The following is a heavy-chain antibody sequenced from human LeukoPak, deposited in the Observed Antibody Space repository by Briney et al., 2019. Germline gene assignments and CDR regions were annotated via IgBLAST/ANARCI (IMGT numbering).Heavy chain of an antibody. CDR3: ARESGYDSATFDY. V-gene: IGHV4-31*03. CDR2: IYYSGST. Sequence: SETLSLTCTVSGGSISSGGYYWSWIRQHPGKGLEWIGYIYYSGSTYYNPSLKSRVTISVDKSKNQFSLKLSSVTAADTAVYYCARESGYDSATFDYWGQGTLVTVSS. D-gene: IGHD5-12*01. CDR1: GGSISSGGYY. J-gene: IGHJ4*02.